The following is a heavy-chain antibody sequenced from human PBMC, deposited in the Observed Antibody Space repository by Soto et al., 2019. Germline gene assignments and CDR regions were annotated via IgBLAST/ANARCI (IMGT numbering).Heavy chain of an antibody. CDR3: ARHGSSTANWIDP. CDR2: IYHTGKT. V-gene: IGHV4-31*03. Sequence: SETLSLTCTVSGDAIYIGGYYWTWIRQHPGKGLEWIGYIYHTGKTYYNPSLESRVTMSVDTSKNQFSLKLASVTAADTAVYYCARHGSSTANWIDPWGQGTLVTVSS. J-gene: IGHJ5*02. CDR1: GDAIYIGGYY. D-gene: IGHD2-2*01.